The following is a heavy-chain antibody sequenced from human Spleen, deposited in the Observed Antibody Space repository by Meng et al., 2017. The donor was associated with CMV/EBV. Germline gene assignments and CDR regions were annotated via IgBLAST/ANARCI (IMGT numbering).Heavy chain of an antibody. D-gene: IGHD6-19*01. CDR2: VYPGDYDI. CDR3: ARSTSSSSFHFDS. CDR1: GYNFANYW. Sequence: CKGSGYNFANYWIAWVRQMPGKGLEWMGDVYPGDYDIRYSPSFQGQVTISADKSITTASLQWSSLKASDTAMYYCARSTSSSSFHFDSWGQGTLVTVSS. V-gene: IGHV5-51*01. J-gene: IGHJ4*02.